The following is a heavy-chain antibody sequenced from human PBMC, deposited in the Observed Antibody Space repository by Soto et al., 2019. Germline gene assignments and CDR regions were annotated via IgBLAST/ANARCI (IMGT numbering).Heavy chain of an antibody. Sequence: QVQLVQSGAEVKKPGASVKVSCKASGYTFTTYDISLVRQAPGQGLEWMGRISTYNGNTNYPQSLQGRLTMTTDTSTTTAYMEMRSLRSDDTAVYYCARDPYHVLMVNAPNLYGMDVWGQGTTVTVSS. V-gene: IGHV1-18*01. D-gene: IGHD2-8*01. CDR1: GYTFTTYD. CDR2: ISTYNGNT. J-gene: IGHJ6*02. CDR3: ARDPYHVLMVNAPNLYGMDV.